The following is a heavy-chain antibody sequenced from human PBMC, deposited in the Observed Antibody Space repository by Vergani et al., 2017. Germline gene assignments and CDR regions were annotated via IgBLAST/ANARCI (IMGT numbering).Heavy chain of an antibody. D-gene: IGHD3-9*01. J-gene: IGHJ4*02. Sequence: EVQLVQSGAEVKKPGESLKISCKGSGYSFTSHWIGWVRQMPGKGLEWMGIIYPGDSDTRYSPSFQGQVTISADKSISTAYLQWSSLKASDTAMYYCARRSDILTGYTYFDYWGQGTLVTVSS. CDR2: IYPGDSDT. V-gene: IGHV5-51*01. CDR3: ARRSDILTGYTYFDY. CDR1: GYSFTSHW.